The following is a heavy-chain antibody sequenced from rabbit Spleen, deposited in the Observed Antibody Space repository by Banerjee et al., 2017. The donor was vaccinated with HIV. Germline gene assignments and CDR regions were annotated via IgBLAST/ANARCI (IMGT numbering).Heavy chain of an antibody. D-gene: IGHD6-1*01. J-gene: IGHJ6*01. CDR2: IYGGSSDAA. Sequence: QEQLEESGGDLVKPEGSLTLTCTASGFSFSSSYWIYWVRQAPGKGLEWIARIYGGSSDAAGYASWVNGRFTFSLDNAQNTVFLQMTSLTAADTATYFCARAGYAGYGYDLWGQGTLVTVS. CDR3: ARAGYAGYGYDL. V-gene: IGHV1S45*01. CDR1: GFSFSSSYW.